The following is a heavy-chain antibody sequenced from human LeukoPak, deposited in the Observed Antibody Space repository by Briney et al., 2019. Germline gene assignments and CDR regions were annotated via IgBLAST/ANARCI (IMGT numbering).Heavy chain of an antibody. V-gene: IGHV4-59*01. CDR2: IYYSGST. D-gene: IGHD2-15*01. Sequence: PSETLSLTCTVSGGSISNYYWSWIRQPPGKGLESIGYIYYSGSTNYNPSLKSRVTISVVMSKNQFSLELNSVTAADTAVYYCARGRFELPFWGQGTLVTVSS. CDR3: ARGRFELPF. CDR1: GGSISNYY. J-gene: IGHJ4*02.